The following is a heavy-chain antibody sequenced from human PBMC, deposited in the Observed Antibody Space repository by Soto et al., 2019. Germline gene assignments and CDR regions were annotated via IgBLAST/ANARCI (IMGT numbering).Heavy chain of an antibody. CDR2: ISGSGGST. Sequence: GGSLRLSCAASGFTFSSYAMSWVRQAPGKGLEWVSAISGSGGSTYYADSVKGRFTISKDNSKNTLYLQMNSLRAEDTAVYYCANHRIKWDHDYWGQGTLVTVSS. D-gene: IGHD1-26*01. V-gene: IGHV3-23*01. CDR1: GFTFSSYA. CDR3: ANHRIKWDHDY. J-gene: IGHJ4*02.